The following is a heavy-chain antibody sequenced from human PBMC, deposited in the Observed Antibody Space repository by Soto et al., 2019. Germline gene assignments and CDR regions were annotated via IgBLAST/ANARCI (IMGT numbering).Heavy chain of an antibody. CDR2: INHSGST. CDR1: GGSFSGYY. D-gene: IGHD6-13*01. J-gene: IGHJ5*02. Sequence: PSETLSLTCAVYGGSFSGYYWSGIRQPPGKGLEWIGEINHSGSTNYNPSLKSRVTISVDTSKNQFSLKLSSVTAADTAVYYCARGVQQLVESWFDPWGQGTLVTVS. V-gene: IGHV4-34*01. CDR3: ARGVQQLVESWFDP.